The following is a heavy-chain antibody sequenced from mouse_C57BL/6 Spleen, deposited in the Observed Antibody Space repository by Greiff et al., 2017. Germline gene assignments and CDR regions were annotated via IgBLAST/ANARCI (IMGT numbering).Heavy chain of an antibody. Sequence: QVQLKQPGAELVKPGASVKLSCKASGYTFTSYWMQWVKQRPGQGLAWIGEIDPSDSYTNYNHKFKGKATLTVDTSSSTAYMQLSSLTSEDSAVSYWARRETAQALYAMDYWGQGTSVTVSS. CDR1: GYTFTSYW. J-gene: IGHJ4*01. V-gene: IGHV1-50*01. D-gene: IGHD3-2*02. CDR3: ARRETAQALYAMDY. CDR2: IDPSDSYT.